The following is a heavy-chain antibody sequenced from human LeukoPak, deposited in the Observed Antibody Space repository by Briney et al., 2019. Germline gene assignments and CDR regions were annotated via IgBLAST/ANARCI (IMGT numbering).Heavy chain of an antibody. CDR3: AIFDFLFGEIDNWFDP. CDR1: GYNFTIYW. V-gene: IGHV5-51*01. J-gene: IGHJ5*02. D-gene: IGHD3-16*01. CDR2: VYPGDSDT. Sequence: GESLEISCKGSGYNFTIYWIGWVRQMPGKGLEWMGIVYPGDSDTRYSPSFQGQVTISADKSISTAYLQWSSLKASDTAMYYCAIFDFLFGEIDNWFDPWGQGTQVTVSS.